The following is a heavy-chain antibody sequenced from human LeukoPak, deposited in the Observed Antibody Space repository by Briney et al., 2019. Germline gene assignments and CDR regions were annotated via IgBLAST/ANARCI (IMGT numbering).Heavy chain of an antibody. J-gene: IGHJ4*02. Sequence: SETLSLTCTVSGGSISSYYWSWIRQPAGKGLEWIGRIYTSGSTNYNPSLKSRVTISVDTSKNQFSLKLSSVTAADTAVYYCARDPPPYYGDYVFETANYWGQGTLVTVSS. CDR1: GGSISSYY. V-gene: IGHV4-4*07. D-gene: IGHD4-17*01. CDR3: ARDPPPYYGDYVFETANY. CDR2: IYTSGST.